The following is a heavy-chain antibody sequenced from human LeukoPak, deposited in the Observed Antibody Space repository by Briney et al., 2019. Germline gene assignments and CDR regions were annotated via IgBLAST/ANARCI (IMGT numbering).Heavy chain of an antibody. D-gene: IGHD3-16*01. CDR3: ARRDYGSLHYYYGMDV. J-gene: IGHJ6*04. CDR1: GYSFTSYW. CDR2: IYPGDSDT. Sequence: GSLKISCKGSGYSFTSYWIGWVRQMPGKGLEWMGIIYPGDSDTRYSPSFQGQVTISADKSISTAYLQWSSLKASDTAMYYCARRDYGSLHYYYGMDVWGKGTTVTVSS. V-gene: IGHV5-51*01.